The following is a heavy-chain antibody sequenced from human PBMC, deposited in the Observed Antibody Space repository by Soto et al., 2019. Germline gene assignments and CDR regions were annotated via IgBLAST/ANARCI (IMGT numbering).Heavy chain of an antibody. J-gene: IGHJ6*02. CDR1: GFSLTTGRMG. V-gene: IGHV2-26*01. CDR3: VRVNADSHQFYSGMDV. Sequence: QVTLKESGPVLVKPTETLTLTCTVSGFSLTTGRMGVSWIRQSPGKALEWRAHIFSDNERSYSTSMQGRLTISKDSSGSQVDLSMTNMDPVDSGTYYCVRVNADSHQFYSGMDVGGQGTTVTVSS. CDR2: IFSDNER. D-gene: IGHD4-17*01.